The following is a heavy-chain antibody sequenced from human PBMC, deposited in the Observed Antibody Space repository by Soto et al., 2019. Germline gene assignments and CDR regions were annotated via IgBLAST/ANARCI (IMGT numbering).Heavy chain of an antibody. J-gene: IGHJ4*02. D-gene: IGHD3-22*01. Sequence: SETLSLTCTVSGGSISSSSYYWGWIRQPPGKGLEWIGSIYYSGSTYYNPSLKSRVTISVDTSKNQFSLKLSSVTAADTAVYYCARLRDYYDSSGYVGYFDYWGQGTLVTVSS. V-gene: IGHV4-39*01. CDR1: GGSISSSSYY. CDR3: ARLRDYYDSSGYVGYFDY. CDR2: IYYSGST.